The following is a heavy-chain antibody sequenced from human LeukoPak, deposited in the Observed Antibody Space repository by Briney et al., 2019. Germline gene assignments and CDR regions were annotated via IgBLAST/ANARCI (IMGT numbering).Heavy chain of an antibody. J-gene: IGHJ4*02. V-gene: IGHV4-30-4*08. Sequence: PSETLSLTCAVYGGSFSGYYWSWIRQPPGKGLEWIGYIYYSGSTYYNPSLKSRVTISVDTSKNQFSLKLSSVTGADTAVYYCARYDSFLDYWGQGTLVTVSS. CDR3: ARYDSFLDY. CDR1: GGSFSGYY. D-gene: IGHD3-9*01. CDR2: IYYSGST.